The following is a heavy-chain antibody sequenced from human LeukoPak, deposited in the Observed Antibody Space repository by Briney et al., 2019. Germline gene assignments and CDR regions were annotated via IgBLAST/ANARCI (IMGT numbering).Heavy chain of an antibody. J-gene: IGHJ4*02. CDR1: GFTFSSYA. V-gene: IGHV3-30-3*01. D-gene: IGHD4-11*01. Sequence: GGSLRLSCAASGFTFSSYAMHWVRQAPGKGLEWVAVISYDGSNKYYADSVKGRFTISRDNSKNTLYLQMNSLRAEDTAVYYCARDGIMTTDNYFDYWGQGTLVTVSS. CDR2: ISYDGSNK. CDR3: ARDGIMTTDNYFDY.